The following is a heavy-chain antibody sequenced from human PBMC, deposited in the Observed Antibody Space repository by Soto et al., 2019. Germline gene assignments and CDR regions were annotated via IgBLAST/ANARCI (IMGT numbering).Heavy chain of an antibody. CDR1: GYTITGDY. CDR2: INPNSGGT. Sequence: VSVKVSCKASGYTITGDYMDCVRQAPGQGLEWMGWINPNSGGTNYAQKFQGRVTMTRDTSISTAYMELSRLRSDDTAVYYCAGEQWLGEQKYFYYGMDVWGQGTTGTVSS. V-gene: IGHV1-2*02. D-gene: IGHD6-19*01. J-gene: IGHJ6*02. CDR3: AGEQWLGEQKYFYYGMDV.